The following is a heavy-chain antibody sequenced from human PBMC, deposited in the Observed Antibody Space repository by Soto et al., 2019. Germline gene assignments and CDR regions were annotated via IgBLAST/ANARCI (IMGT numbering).Heavy chain of an antibody. CDR1: GFTFSDYA. CDR3: AKDRSYDPRGYFPHFHYGMDL. V-gene: IGHV3-23*01. D-gene: IGHD3-22*01. Sequence: DVQLLESGGGLAQPRGSLRLSCAASGFTFSDYAISRVRQAPGKGPEWVSVISVPGGNKHYADSVKGLFTISGDKSTNTVYLQMDVLRAEDAAVYYCAKDRSYDPRGYFPHFHYGMDLWGQGTTVTVS. CDR2: ISVPGGNK. J-gene: IGHJ6*02.